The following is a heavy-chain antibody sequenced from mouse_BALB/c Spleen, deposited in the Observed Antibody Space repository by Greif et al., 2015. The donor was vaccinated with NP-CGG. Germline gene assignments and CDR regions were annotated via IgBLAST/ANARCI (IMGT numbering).Heavy chain of an antibody. D-gene: IGHD1-1*01. J-gene: IGHJ1*01. Sequence: EVQLVESGGGLVQPGGSLRLSCATSGFTFTDYYMSWVRQPPGKALEWLGFIRNKANGYTTGYSASVKGRFTISRDNSQSILYLQMNTLRAEDSATYYCARDYYGSSYWYFDVWGAGTTVTVSS. CDR1: GFTFTDYY. CDR2: IRNKANGYTT. V-gene: IGHV7-3*02. CDR3: ARDYYGSSYWYFDV.